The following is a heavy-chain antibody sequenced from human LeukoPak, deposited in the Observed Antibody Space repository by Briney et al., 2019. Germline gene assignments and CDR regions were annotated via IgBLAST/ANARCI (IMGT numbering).Heavy chain of an antibody. J-gene: IGHJ4*02. D-gene: IGHD4-17*01. CDR3: ARESTVTPLDY. CDR1: GGSISSYY. Sequence: PSETLSLTCTVSGGSISSYYWSWIRQPPGKGLEWVGYIYYSGSTNYNASLKSRVTISVDTSKNQFSLKLSSVTAADTAVYYCARESTVTPLDYWGQGTLVTVSS. CDR2: IYYSGST. V-gene: IGHV4-59*01.